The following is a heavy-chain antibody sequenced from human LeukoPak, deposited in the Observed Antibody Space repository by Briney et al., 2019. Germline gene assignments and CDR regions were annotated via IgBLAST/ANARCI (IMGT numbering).Heavy chain of an antibody. CDR3: ARALAPYGDYAFDY. CDR1: GDSISSYY. D-gene: IGHD4-17*01. V-gene: IGHV4-59*01. J-gene: IGHJ4*02. Sequence: SETLSLTCTVSGDSISSYYWTWIRRPPGKGLEWIGHISYSGSTNYNPSLKSRVTISVDTSKSQFSLKLSSVTAADTAVYYCARALAPYGDYAFDYWGQGTLVTVSS. CDR2: ISYSGST.